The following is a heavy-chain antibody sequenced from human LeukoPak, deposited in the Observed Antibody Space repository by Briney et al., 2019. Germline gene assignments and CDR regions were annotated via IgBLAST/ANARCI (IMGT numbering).Heavy chain of an antibody. J-gene: IGHJ4*02. Sequence: PGGSLRLSCAASGFTFSSYSMNWVRQAPGKGLEWVSSISSSSSYIYYADSVKGRFTISRDNAKNSLYLQMNSLRAEDTAVYYCARDFRSSSWAWDYWGQGTLVTVSS. V-gene: IGHV3-21*01. CDR2: ISSSSSYI. CDR1: GFTFSSYS. D-gene: IGHD6-13*01. CDR3: ARDFRSSSWAWDY.